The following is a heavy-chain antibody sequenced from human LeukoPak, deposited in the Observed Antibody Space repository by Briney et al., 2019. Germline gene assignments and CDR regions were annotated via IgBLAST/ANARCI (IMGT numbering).Heavy chain of an antibody. CDR2: LRGDGET. Sequence: GGSLRLSCVASGFIFRDYAMSWVRQTPAGGLEWVSSLRGDGETFYTDSVKGRFTLSRDHSRNTVYLQLSNLRVEDTVVYYCAKASWVSSADAVLWGQGTLVTVS. CDR1: GFIFRDYA. D-gene: IGHD3-16*01. CDR3: AKASWVSSADAVL. J-gene: IGHJ4*02. V-gene: IGHV3-23*01.